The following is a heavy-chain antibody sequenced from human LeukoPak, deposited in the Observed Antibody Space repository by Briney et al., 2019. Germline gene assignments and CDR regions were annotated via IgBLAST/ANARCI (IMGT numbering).Heavy chain of an antibody. CDR1: GFTFSSYW. CDR2: IKQDGSEK. V-gene: IGHV3-7*01. CDR3: AKVRLYGDCPEIDY. J-gene: IGHJ4*02. D-gene: IGHD4-17*01. Sequence: GGSLRLSCAASGFTFSSYWMSWVRQAPGKGLEWVANIKQDGSEKYYVDSVKGRFTISRDNAKNSLYLQMNSLRAEDTAVYYCAKVRLYGDCPEIDYWGQGTLVAVSS.